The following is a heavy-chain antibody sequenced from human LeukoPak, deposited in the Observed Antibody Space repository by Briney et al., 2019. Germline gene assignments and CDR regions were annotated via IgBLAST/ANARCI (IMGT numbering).Heavy chain of an antibody. CDR2: IYYSGST. J-gene: IGHJ4*02. D-gene: IGHD5-12*01. CDR3: ARTSGYDYSYFDY. Sequence: SETLSLTCTVSGGSISSGDYYWSWIRQPPGKGLEWIGYIYYSGSTYYNPSLKSRVTIPVDTSKNQFSLKLSSVTAADTAVYYCARTSGYDYSYFDYWGQGTLVTVSS. CDR1: GGSISSGDYY. V-gene: IGHV4-30-4*01.